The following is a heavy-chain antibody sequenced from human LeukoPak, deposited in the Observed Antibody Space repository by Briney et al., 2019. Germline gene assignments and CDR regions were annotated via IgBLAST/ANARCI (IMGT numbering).Heavy chain of an antibody. D-gene: IGHD3-10*01. J-gene: IGHJ4*02. CDR1: GFTFSSYG. V-gene: IGHV3-30*03. CDR3: ATARDFGELFFDY. CDR2: ISYDGSNK. Sequence: GGSLGLSCAASGFTFSSYGMHWVRQAPGKGLEWVAVISYDGSNKYYVDSVKGRFTISRDNSKNTLYLQMNSLRAEDTAVYYCATARDFGELFFDYWGQGTLVTVSS.